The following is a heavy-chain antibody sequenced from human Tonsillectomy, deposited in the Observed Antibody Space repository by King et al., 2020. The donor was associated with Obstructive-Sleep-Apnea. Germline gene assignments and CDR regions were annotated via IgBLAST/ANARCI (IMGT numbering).Heavy chain of an antibody. D-gene: IGHD3-10*01. V-gene: IGHV3-23*04. Sequence: VQLVESGGGLVQPGESLRLSCAASGFTFSSYAMTWVRQAPGKGLEWFSVLGGRGATTYYAESVKGRFTLAGDNSNNTLYLQMNSLRAKDTAVYYCAKDRTIYGSGSYSYFDSWGQGILVTVSS. CDR2: LGGRGATT. CDR3: AKDRTIYGSGSYSYFDS. CDR1: GFTFSSYA. J-gene: IGHJ4*02.